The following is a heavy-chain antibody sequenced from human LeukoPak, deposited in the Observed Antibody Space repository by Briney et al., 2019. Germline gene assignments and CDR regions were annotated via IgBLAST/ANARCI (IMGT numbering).Heavy chain of an antibody. CDR1: GGSISSYY. CDR2: IYTSGST. J-gene: IGHJ5*02. V-gene: IGHV4-4*07. D-gene: IGHD6-19*01. Sequence: SETLPLTCTVSGGSISSYYWSWIRQPAGKGLEWIGRIYTSGSTNYNPSLKSRVTMSVDTSKNQFSLKLNSVTAADTAVYYCARVGVSGWPNWFDPWGQGTLVTVSS. CDR3: ARVGVSGWPNWFDP.